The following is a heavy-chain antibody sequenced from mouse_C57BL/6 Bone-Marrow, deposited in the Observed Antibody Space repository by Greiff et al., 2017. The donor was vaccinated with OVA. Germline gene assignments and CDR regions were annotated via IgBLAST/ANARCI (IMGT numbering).Heavy chain of an antibody. Sequence: EVHLVESGGGLVKPGGSLKLSCAASGFTFSSYAMSWVRQTPEKRLEWVATISDGGSYTYYPDNVKGRFTISRDNAKNNLYLQMSQLKSEYTAMYYCAGDRGYGFDYWGQGTTLTVSS. CDR1: GFTFSSYA. J-gene: IGHJ2*01. D-gene: IGHD2-2*01. CDR2: ISDGGSYT. V-gene: IGHV5-4*01. CDR3: AGDRGYGFDY.